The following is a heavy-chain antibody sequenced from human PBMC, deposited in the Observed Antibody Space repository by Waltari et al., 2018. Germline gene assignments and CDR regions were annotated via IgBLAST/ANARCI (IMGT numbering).Heavy chain of an antibody. CDR2: IYHSGST. CDR1: GSSSSSGYY. Sequence: QVHLQESGPGLVKPSETLSLTCTVSGSSSSSGYYCGWIRQPPGKGLEWIGSIYHSGSTYYNPSLKSRVTISVDTSKNQFSLKLSSVTAADTAVYYCATARSSIVVVPAADWYFDLWGRGTLVTVSS. CDR3: ATARSSIVVVPAADWYFDL. J-gene: IGHJ2*01. V-gene: IGHV4-38-2*02. D-gene: IGHD2-2*01.